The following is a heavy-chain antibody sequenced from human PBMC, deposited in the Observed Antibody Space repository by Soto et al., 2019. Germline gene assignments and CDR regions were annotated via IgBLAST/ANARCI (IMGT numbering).Heavy chain of an antibody. Sequence: GGSLRLSCAASGFTFSSYAMSWVRQAPGKGLEWVSAISGSGGSTYYADSVKGRFTISRDNSKNTLYLQMNSLRAEDTAVYYCAKDRVYCSGGSCPRGESWFYPWGQGTLVTVSS. CDR2: ISGSGGST. D-gene: IGHD2-15*01. V-gene: IGHV3-23*01. J-gene: IGHJ5*02. CDR1: GFTFSSYA. CDR3: AKDRVYCSGGSCPRGESWFYP.